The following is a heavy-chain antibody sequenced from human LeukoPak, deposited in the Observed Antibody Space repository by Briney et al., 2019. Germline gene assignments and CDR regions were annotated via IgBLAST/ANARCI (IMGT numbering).Heavy chain of an antibody. D-gene: IGHD3-10*01. J-gene: IGHJ4*02. Sequence: GGSLRLSCAASGFTFSNAWMSWVRQAPGKGLEWVGRIKSKTDGGTTDYAAPVKGRFTISRDDSKNTLYLQMNSLKTEDTAVYYCTTDLLLWFGDFDYWGQGTLVTVSS. CDR1: GFTFSNAW. V-gene: IGHV3-15*01. CDR3: TTDLLLWFGDFDY. CDR2: IKSKTDGGTT.